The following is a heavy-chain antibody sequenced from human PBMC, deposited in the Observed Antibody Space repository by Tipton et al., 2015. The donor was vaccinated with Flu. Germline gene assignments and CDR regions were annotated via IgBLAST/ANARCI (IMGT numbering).Heavy chain of an antibody. CDR3: ARRDFGNYVSEPKNWFDP. J-gene: IGHJ5*02. CDR2: INHGGNT. CDR1: GDSIRSDYY. Sequence: TLSLTCVVSGDSIRSDYYWGWIRQLPGRGLEWIANINHGGNTYHNPSLKSRLTISPDTSKHRFSLKLTSVTAADTAVYYCARRDFGNYVSEPKNWFDPWGQGTLVTVSS. D-gene: IGHD4-11*01. V-gene: IGHV4-38-2*01.